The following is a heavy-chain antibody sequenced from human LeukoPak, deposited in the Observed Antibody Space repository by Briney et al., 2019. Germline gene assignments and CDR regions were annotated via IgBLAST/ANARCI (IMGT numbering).Heavy chain of an antibody. CDR2: IIPIFGTA. J-gene: IGHJ4*02. D-gene: IGHD5-24*01. CDR3: ARERGDGYVSSFFDY. Sequence: SVKVSCKASGYTFTTHDINWVRQAPGQGLEWMGGIIPIFGTANYAQKFQGRVTITADESTSTAYMELSSLRSEDTAVYYCARERGDGYVSSFFDYWGQGALVTVSS. CDR1: GYTFTTHD. V-gene: IGHV1-69*13.